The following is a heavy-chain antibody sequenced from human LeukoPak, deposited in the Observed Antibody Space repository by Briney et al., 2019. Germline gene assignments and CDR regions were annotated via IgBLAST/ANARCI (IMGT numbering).Heavy chain of an antibody. Sequence: SETLSLTCAVYGGSFIGFHWNWIRQPPGKGLEWIGDINHSGSTNYNPSLTSRVTISVDPSKNQFSLNLSSVTAADTAVYYCASSGWYEGGIDWGQGSLVTVSS. CDR1: GGSFIGFH. CDR2: INHSGST. CDR3: ASSGWYEGGID. J-gene: IGHJ4*02. V-gene: IGHV4-34*01. D-gene: IGHD6-19*01.